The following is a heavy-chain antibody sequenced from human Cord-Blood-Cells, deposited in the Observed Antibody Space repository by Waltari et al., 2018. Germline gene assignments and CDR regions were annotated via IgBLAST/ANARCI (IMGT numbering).Heavy chain of an antibody. Sequence: QLQLQESGPGLVKPCETLSRTCSVSGGSIRSSSYYWGWIRQPPGKGLEWIGSIYYSGSTYYNPSLKSRVTISVDTTKNQFSLKLSSVTAADTAVYYCARLVSGWDDAFDIWGQGTMVTVSS. CDR3: ARLVSGWDDAFDI. D-gene: IGHD6-19*01. J-gene: IGHJ3*02. V-gene: IGHV4-39*01. CDR2: IYYSGST. CDR1: GGSIRSSSYY.